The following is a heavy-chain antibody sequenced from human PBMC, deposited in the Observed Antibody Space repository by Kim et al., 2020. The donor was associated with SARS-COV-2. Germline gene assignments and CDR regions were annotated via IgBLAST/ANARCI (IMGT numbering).Heavy chain of an antibody. CDR3: ARDEIYATGWFY. Sequence: GGSLRLSCAASGFTFSSYSLNWVRQAPGKGLEWVSYISGRSGTIDYADSVKGRFTISRDNAKNSLYLHMNSLRDEDTAVYYCARDEIYATGWFYWGQGTLVPVSS. J-gene: IGHJ4*02. CDR2: ISGRSGTI. CDR1: GFTFSSYS. V-gene: IGHV3-48*02. D-gene: IGHD6-19*01.